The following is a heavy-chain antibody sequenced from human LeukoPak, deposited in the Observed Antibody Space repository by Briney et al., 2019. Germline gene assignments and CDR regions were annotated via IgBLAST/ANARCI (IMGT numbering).Heavy chain of an antibody. CDR2: ISSSGSTI. D-gene: IGHD3-9*01. Sequence: GGSLRLSCAASGFTFSDYYMSWIRQAPGKGLEWVSYISSSGSTIYYADSVKGRFTISRDNAKNSLYLQMNSLRAEDTAVYYCARALRYFDWRVAFDIWGQGTMVTVSS. V-gene: IGHV3-11*01. CDR3: ARALRYFDWRVAFDI. J-gene: IGHJ3*02. CDR1: GFTFSDYY.